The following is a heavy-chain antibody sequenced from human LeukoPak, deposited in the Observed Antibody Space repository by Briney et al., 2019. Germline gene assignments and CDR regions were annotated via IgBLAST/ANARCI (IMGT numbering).Heavy chain of an antibody. J-gene: IGHJ4*02. CDR2: INPNNGGT. CDR1: GYTFTGNI. CDR3: ARGPEEN. V-gene: IGHV1-2*02. Sequence: GASVKVSCKASGYTFTGNIIHWVRQAPGQGLEWMGWINPNNGGTCYTQKFQDRVTMTRDTSISTAYMELSRLRSDDTAVFYCARGPEENWGQGTLVTVSS.